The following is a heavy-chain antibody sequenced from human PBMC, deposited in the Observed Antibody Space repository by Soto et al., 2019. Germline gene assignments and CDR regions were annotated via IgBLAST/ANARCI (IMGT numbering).Heavy chain of an antibody. Sequence: QVQLVESGGGVVQPGRSLRLSCAASGFTFSSYGMHWVRQAPGKGLEWVAVISYDGSNKYYADSVKGRFTISRDNSKNTLYLQMNSLSAEDTAVYYCAKDLTGTTMQWGQGTLVTVSS. J-gene: IGHJ4*02. CDR2: ISYDGSNK. V-gene: IGHV3-30*18. CDR1: GFTFSSYG. CDR3: AKDLTGTTMQ. D-gene: IGHD1-1*01.